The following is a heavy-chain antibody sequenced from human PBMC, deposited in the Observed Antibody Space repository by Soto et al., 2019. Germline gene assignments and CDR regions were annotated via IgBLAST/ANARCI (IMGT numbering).Heavy chain of an antibody. D-gene: IGHD3-10*01. CDR2: IYYSGST. Sequence: QLQLQESGPGLVKPSETLSLTCTVSGGSISSSSYYWGWIRQPPGKGLEWIGSIYYSGSTYYNPSLKSRVTISGGTSKNQFSLKLSSVTAADTAVYYCARHRRERDGSGSDYYYYGMDVWGQGTTVTVSS. CDR3: ARHRRERDGSGSDYYYYGMDV. V-gene: IGHV4-39*01. CDR1: GGSISSSSYY. J-gene: IGHJ6*02.